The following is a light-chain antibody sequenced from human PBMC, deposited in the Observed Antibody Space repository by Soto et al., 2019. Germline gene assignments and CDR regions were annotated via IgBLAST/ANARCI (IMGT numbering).Light chain of an antibody. Sequence: QSVLTQPASVSGSPGQSITISCTGTSSDVGGYKYVSWYQLHPGKAPKLMIYEVSNRPSGISNRFSASKSGNTASLTISGLQAEDEADYYCFSYTRSTAYVFGNGTKVTV. V-gene: IGLV2-14*01. CDR1: SSDVGGYKY. CDR3: FSYTRSTAYV. CDR2: EVS. J-gene: IGLJ1*01.